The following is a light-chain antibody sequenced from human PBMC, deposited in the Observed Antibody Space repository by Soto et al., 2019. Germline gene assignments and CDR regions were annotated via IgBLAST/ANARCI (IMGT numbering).Light chain of an antibody. J-gene: IGKJ1*01. Sequence: EIVLTQSPGTLSLSPGERATLSCRASQSVSSSYLAWYQQKPGQAPRLLIYGASSRATGIPDRFSGSGAGTDFTVTISRQEPEDFAVYYCQQYGSSPVTFGQGTKLVLK. V-gene: IGKV3-20*01. CDR1: QSVSSSY. CDR2: GAS. CDR3: QQYGSSPVT.